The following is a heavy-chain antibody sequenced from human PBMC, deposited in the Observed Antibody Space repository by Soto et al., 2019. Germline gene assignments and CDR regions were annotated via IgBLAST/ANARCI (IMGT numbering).Heavy chain of an antibody. CDR3: ARDPRELWPTGYFDY. CDR1: GFTFSSYA. V-gene: IGHV3-30-3*01. Sequence: QVQLVESGGGVVQPGRSLRLSCAASGFTFSSYAMHWVRQAPGKGLEWVAVISYDGSNKYYADSVKGRFTISRDNSKNTLYLQMTSLRAEDTAVYYCARDPRELWPTGYFDYWGQGTLVTVSS. CDR2: ISYDGSNK. J-gene: IGHJ4*02. D-gene: IGHD1-26*01.